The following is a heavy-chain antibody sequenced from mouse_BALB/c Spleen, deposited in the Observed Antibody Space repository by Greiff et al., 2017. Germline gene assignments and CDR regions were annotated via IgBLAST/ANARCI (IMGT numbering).Heavy chain of an antibody. CDR3: AREGSSYAMDY. CDR2: INSNGGST. V-gene: IGHV5-6-3*01. D-gene: IGHD1-1*01. J-gene: IGHJ4*01. CDR1: GFTFSSYG. Sequence: EVQLVESGGGLVQPGGSLKLSCAASGFTFSSYGMSWVRQTPDKRLELVATINSNGGSTNYPDSVKGRFTISRDNAKNTLYLQMSSLKSEDTAMYYCAREGSSYAMDYWGQGTSVTVSA.